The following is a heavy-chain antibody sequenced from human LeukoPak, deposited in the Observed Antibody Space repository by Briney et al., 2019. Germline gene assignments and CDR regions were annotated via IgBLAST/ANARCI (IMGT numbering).Heavy chain of an antibody. V-gene: IGHV1-46*01. CDR2: INPSGGST. CDR3: ARDGEGITMIVDGPAFDI. D-gene: IGHD3-22*01. J-gene: IGHJ3*02. Sequence: ASVKVSCKAFGYGFTSYYIHWVRQAPGQGLEWMGIINPSGGSTSYAQKFQGRVTMTRDTSTSTVYMELSSLRSEDTAVYYCARDGEGITMIVDGPAFDIWGQGTMVTVSS. CDR1: GYGFTSYY.